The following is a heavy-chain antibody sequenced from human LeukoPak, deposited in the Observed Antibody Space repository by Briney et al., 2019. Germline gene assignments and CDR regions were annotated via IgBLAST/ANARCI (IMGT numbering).Heavy chain of an antibody. D-gene: IGHD5-18*01. V-gene: IGHV1-69*13. CDR1: GGTFSSYA. J-gene: IGHJ4*02. CDR3: AGWARTYPNSYAYDY. Sequence: SVKVSCKASGGTFSSYAISWVRQAPGRGLEWMGGIIPIFGTANYAQKFQGRVTITADESTSTAYMELSSLRSEDTAVYYCAGWARTYPNSYAYDYWGQGTLVTVSS. CDR2: IIPIFGTA.